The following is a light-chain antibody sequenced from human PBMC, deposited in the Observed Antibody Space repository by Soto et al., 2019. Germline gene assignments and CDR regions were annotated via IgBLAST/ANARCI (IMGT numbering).Light chain of an antibody. Sequence: VVTQVSTTLSMFPGERGTLSCRASQSVSSDLGWYQQKPGQAPRLLIYGASRRATGIPDRFSGSGSGTDFTLNISRLEPDDFAVYYCQQYANSLLTFGGGTKVDIK. CDR1: QSVSSD. CDR3: QQYANSLLT. J-gene: IGKJ4*01. CDR2: GAS. V-gene: IGKV3-20*01.